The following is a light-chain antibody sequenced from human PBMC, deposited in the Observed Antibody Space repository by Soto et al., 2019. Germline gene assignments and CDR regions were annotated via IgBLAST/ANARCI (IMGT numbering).Light chain of an antibody. CDR2: LAS. J-gene: IGKJ1*01. Sequence: IPFTHDTSSPSASVGDRVTITCRASQGISNSLAWYQQKPGKAPKLLMYLASTLQSGVPPRFSGTGSGTNFTLTISSLQPEDFATYYCQQLIRFPTKFGQGTKVDI. CDR3: QQLIRFPTK. CDR1: QGISNS. V-gene: IGKV1-9*01.